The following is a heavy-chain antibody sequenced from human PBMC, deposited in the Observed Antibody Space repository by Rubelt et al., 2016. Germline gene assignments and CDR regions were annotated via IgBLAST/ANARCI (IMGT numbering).Heavy chain of an antibody. Sequence: KASGYTFTSYYMHWVRQAPGQGLEWMGIINPSGGSTSYAQKFQGRVTMTRDTSTSTVYMELSSLRSEDTAVYYCATVRRVYDFWSGYELLQLDYRGQGTLVTVSS. CDR3: ATVRRVYDFWSGYELLQLDY. CDR1: GYTFTSYY. J-gene: IGHJ4*02. D-gene: IGHD3-3*01. V-gene: IGHV1-46*01. CDR2: INPSGGST.